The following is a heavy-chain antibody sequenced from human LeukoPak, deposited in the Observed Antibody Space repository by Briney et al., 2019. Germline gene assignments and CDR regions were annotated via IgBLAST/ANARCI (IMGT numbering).Heavy chain of an antibody. CDR2: ITPSGSST. CDR1: GFSLSDYY. Sequence: PGRSLRLSCAATGFSLSDYYMSWVRQAPGKHLEWISYITPSGSSTDYADSVKGRFTISRDNAKNSVASQLDGLRAEDTAVYFCTRERRGSYYAFESWGQGTLVTVSS. J-gene: IGHJ4*02. CDR3: TRERRGSYYAFES. D-gene: IGHD3-16*01. V-gene: IGHV3-11*01.